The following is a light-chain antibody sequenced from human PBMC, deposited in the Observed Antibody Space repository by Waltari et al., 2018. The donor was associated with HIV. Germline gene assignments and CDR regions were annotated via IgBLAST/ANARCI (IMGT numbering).Light chain of an antibody. J-gene: IGKJ2*01. V-gene: IGKV4-1*01. Sequence: DIVMTQSPDSLAVSLGERATMNCKSSQSVLYSSNNKNYLAWYQQKPVQPPKLLIYWASTRESGVPDLFSGSGSATDFTLTISSLQAEDVAVYYCQQYSITPVTFGQGTKLEIK. CDR1: QSVLYSSNNKNY. CDR2: WAS. CDR3: QQYSITPVT.